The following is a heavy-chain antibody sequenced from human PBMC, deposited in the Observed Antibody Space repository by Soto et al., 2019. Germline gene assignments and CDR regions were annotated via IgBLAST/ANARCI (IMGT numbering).Heavy chain of an antibody. CDR3: ARDRNYDFWSGYYIVSYYGMDV. D-gene: IGHD3-3*01. CDR1: GYTFTSYG. V-gene: IGHV1-18*04. J-gene: IGHJ6*02. Sequence: ASVKVSCKASGYTFTSYGISWVRQAPGQGLELMGWISAYNGNTNYAQKLQGRVTMTTDTSTSTAYMELRSLRSDDTAVYYCARDRNYDFWSGYYIVSYYGMDVWGQGTTVTVSS. CDR2: ISAYNGNT.